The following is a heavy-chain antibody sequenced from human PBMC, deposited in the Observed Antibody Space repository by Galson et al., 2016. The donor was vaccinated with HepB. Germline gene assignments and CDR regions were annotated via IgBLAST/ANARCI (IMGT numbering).Heavy chain of an antibody. CDR3: ARVTAFSNGNTNDS. V-gene: IGHV1-2*02. D-gene: IGHD2-21*02. CDR2: INPNGGGT. Sequence: SVKVSCKASGYTFTDYYLHWVRQAPGQGPEWMGWINPNGGGTHYTQKFQGRVSMTRDTSISTAYMELSSLRSDDTAVYYCARVTAFSNGNTNDSWGQGTQVPVPS. J-gene: IGHJ4*02. CDR1: GYTFTDYY.